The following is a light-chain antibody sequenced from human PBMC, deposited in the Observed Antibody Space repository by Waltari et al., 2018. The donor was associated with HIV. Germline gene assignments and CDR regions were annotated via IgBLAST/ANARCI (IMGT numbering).Light chain of an antibody. V-gene: IGLV2-8*01. J-gene: IGLJ3*02. Sequence: QSALTQPPSASGSPGQSVTISCTGISSDAGDSNYFSWYQQNPCQAPKCIIYEFSKRPSGVPDRFSGSKSGNTASLTVSGLQADDEADYYCSSYAGSSTWVFGGGTKLTVL. CDR1: SSDAGDSNY. CDR2: EFS. CDR3: SSYAGSSTWV.